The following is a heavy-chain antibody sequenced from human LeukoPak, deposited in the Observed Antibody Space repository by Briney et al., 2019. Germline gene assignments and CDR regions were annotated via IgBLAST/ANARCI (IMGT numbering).Heavy chain of an antibody. J-gene: IGHJ4*02. V-gene: IGHV1-2*02. CDR2: INPNTGDT. D-gene: IGHD6-19*01. Sequence: ASVKVSCKASGYTFTGQDMHWVRQAPGQGLEWMGCINPNTGDTNYAQKFQGRVTITRDTTISTAYMELSRLTSDDTAVYYCASYPRYSSSPPFDYWGQGTLVTVSS. CDR1: GYTFTGQD. CDR3: ASYPRYSSSPPFDY.